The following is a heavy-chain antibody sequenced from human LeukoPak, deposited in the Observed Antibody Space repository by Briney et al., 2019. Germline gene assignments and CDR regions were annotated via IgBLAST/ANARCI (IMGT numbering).Heavy chain of an antibody. CDR2: IIGGAGGT. V-gene: IGHV3-23*01. Sequence: LPGGTLRLSCAASGFSFSSHGMSWVRQAPGKGLEWVSGIIGGAGGTYYADSVKGRFTISRDNAKNTLYLQMNSLRAEDTAVYYCAKDMFVTMIVVVIPFDYWGQGTLVTVSS. CDR3: AKDMFVTMIVVVIPFDY. D-gene: IGHD3-22*01. CDR1: GFSFSSHG. J-gene: IGHJ4*02.